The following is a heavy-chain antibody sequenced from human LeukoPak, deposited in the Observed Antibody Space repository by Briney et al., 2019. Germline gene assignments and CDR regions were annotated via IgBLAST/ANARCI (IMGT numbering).Heavy chain of an antibody. CDR2: ISTGGSNR. D-gene: IGHD3-16*01. V-gene: IGHV3-48*03. J-gene: IGHJ4*02. CDR3: ARGYAGG. CDR1: GFTFSNYE. Sequence: PGGSLRLSCAASGFTFSNYEMNWVRQAPGKGLEWVSYISTGGSNRYYADSVKGRFTISRDNAKNSLYLQMNSLRAEDTAVYYCARGYAGGWGQGTLVTVSS.